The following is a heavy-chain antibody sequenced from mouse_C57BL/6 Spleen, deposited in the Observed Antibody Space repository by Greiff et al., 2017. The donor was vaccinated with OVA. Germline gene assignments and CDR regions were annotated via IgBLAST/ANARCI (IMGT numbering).Heavy chain of an antibody. D-gene: IGHD2-4*01. V-gene: IGHV5-9*01. CDR1: GFTFSSYT. Sequence: DVMLVESGGGLVKPGGSLKLSCAASGFTFSSYTMSWVRQTPEKRLEWVATISGGGGNTYYPDSVKGRFTISRDNAKNTLYLQMSSLRSEDTALYYCARQGYDYDGGSMDYWGQGTSVTVSS. CDR2: ISGGGGNT. CDR3: ARQGYDYDGGSMDY. J-gene: IGHJ4*01.